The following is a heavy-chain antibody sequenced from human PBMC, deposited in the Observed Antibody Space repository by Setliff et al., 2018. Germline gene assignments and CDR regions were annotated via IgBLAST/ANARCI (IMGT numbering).Heavy chain of an antibody. Sequence: GASVKVSCKASGYTFTSYGFSWVRQAPGQGLEWMGWISVYNGKTKYAQNFQGRVTMTTDTSTRTAYMEVTSLRSDDTAVYYCATEKFPGDWGDYWGQGTLVTVSS. CDR1: GYTFTSYG. CDR2: ISVYNGKT. D-gene: IGHD2-21*01. V-gene: IGHV1-18*01. J-gene: IGHJ4*02. CDR3: ATEKFPGDWGDY.